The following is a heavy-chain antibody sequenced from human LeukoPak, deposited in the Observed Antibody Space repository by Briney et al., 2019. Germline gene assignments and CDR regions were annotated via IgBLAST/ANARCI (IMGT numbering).Heavy chain of an antibody. D-gene: IGHD2-2*01. CDR2: IYHSGST. J-gene: IGHJ5*02. CDR3: ARAPRLGYCSSTSCYSGFDP. Sequence: KPSETLSLTCAVSGGSISSGGYSWSWIRQPPGKGLEWIGYIYHSGSTYYNPSLKSRVTISVDRSKNQFSLKLSSVTAADTAVYYCARAPRLGYCSSTSCYSGFDPWGQGTLVTVSS. V-gene: IGHV4-30-2*01. CDR1: GGSISSGGYS.